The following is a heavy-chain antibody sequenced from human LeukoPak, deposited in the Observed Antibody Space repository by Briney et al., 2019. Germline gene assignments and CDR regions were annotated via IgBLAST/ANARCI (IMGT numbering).Heavy chain of an antibody. CDR3: ARESNWAYYFDY. D-gene: IGHD7-27*01. CDR2: IIPIFGTA. Sequence: ASVKVSCKASGGTFSSYAISWVRQAPGQGLEWMGGIIPIFGTANYAQKFQGRVTMTRDTSISTAYMELSSLTSDDTAVYYCARESNWAYYFDYWGQGTLVTVSS. J-gene: IGHJ4*02. CDR1: GGTFSSYA. V-gene: IGHV1-69*05.